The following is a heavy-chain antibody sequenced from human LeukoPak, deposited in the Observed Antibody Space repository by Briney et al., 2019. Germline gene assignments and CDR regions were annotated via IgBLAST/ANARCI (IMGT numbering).Heavy chain of an antibody. CDR3: ARDSAATIPFDY. Sequence: ASVKVSCKASGYTFTSYYMHWVRQAPGQGLEWMGLINPTGGSTGYAQKFQGGVTMTRDMSTSTDYMELSSLRSEDTAIYYCARDSAATIPFDYWGQGTLVTVSS. J-gene: IGHJ4*02. D-gene: IGHD5-12*01. CDR1: GYTFTSYY. CDR2: INPTGGST. V-gene: IGHV1-46*01.